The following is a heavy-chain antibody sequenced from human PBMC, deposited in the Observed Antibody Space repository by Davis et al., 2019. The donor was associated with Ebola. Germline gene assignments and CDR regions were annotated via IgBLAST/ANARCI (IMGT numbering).Heavy chain of an antibody. V-gene: IGHV3-30-3*02. Sequence: GESLKISCAASGFTFSSYAMHWVRQAPGKGLEWVAGISYDGSRKHYADSVKGRFTISRDNSKNTLYLQMNSLRAEDTAVYYCAKSDKLDYWGQGTLVTVAS. CDR1: GFTFSSYA. D-gene: IGHD2-21*01. J-gene: IGHJ4*02. CDR2: ISYDGSRK. CDR3: AKSDKLDY.